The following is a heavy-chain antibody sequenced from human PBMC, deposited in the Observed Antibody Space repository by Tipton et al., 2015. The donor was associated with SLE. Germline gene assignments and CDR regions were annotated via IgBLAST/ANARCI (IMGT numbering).Heavy chain of an antibody. Sequence: TLSLTCTVSGDSISSSAYYWGWVRQPPGKGLEWIGTIFYSGSTYYNPSLESRVTISVDTSKNQFSLKLSSVTAADTAVYYCARVPPDWGGDYYMDVWGKGTTVTVSS. CDR3: ARVPPDWGGDYYMDV. V-gene: IGHV4-39*07. CDR1: GDSISSSAYY. CDR2: IFYSGST. D-gene: IGHD7-27*01. J-gene: IGHJ6*03.